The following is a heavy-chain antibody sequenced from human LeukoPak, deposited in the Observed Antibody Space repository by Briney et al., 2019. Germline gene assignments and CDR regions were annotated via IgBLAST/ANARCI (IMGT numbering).Heavy chain of an antibody. J-gene: IGHJ4*02. CDR2: ISSSSSTI. Sequence: GGSLRLSCAASGFTFSSYSMNWVRQAPGKGLEWVSYISSSSSTIYYADSVKGRFTISRDNAKNSLYLQMNSLRAEDTAVYYCARDPHLAGATLDFDYWGQGTLVTVSS. D-gene: IGHD1-26*01. CDR3: ARDPHLAGATLDFDY. V-gene: IGHV3-48*04. CDR1: GFTFSSYS.